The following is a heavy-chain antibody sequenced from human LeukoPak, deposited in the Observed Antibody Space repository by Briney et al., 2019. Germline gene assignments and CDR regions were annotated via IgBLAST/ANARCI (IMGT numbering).Heavy chain of an antibody. CDR1: GFTFSSYA. Sequence: GGSLRLSCAASGFTFSSYAMHWVRQAPGKGLEWVAVISYDGSNKYYADSVKGRFTISRDNSKNTLYLQMNSLRAEDTAVYYCAKSVAAAVNFDYWGQGTLVTVSS. V-gene: IGHV3-30-3*02. D-gene: IGHD6-13*01. J-gene: IGHJ4*02. CDR3: AKSVAAAVNFDY. CDR2: ISYDGSNK.